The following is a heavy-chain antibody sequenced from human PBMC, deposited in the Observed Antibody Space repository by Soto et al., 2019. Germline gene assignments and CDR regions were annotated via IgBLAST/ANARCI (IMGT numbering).Heavy chain of an antibody. CDR2: IWYDGSNK. J-gene: IGHJ4*02. V-gene: IGHV3-33*01. Sequence: QVQLVESGGGVVQPGRSLRLSCAASGFTFSSYGMYWVRQAPGKGLEWVAVIWYDGSNKYYADSVKGRFTISRDNSKNTLYLQMNSLRAEDTAVYYCARENVYYGSGSLDYWGQGTLVTVSS. D-gene: IGHD3-10*01. CDR3: ARENVYYGSGSLDY. CDR1: GFTFSSYG.